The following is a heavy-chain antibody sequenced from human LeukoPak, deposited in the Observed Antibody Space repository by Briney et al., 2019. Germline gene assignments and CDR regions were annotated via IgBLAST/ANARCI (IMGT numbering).Heavy chain of an antibody. CDR3: AGGGVGYGFWSCYYTLDP. CDR2: INHSGST. Sequence: SETLSLTCAVYGGSFSGYYWSWIRQPPGKGLEWIGEINHSGSTNYNPSLKSRVTISADTSKNQFSLKLSSVTPADTAVFYCAGGGVGYGFWSCYYTLDPWGEGTLVTVSS. V-gene: IGHV4-34*01. J-gene: IGHJ5*02. CDR1: GGSFSGYY. D-gene: IGHD3-3*01.